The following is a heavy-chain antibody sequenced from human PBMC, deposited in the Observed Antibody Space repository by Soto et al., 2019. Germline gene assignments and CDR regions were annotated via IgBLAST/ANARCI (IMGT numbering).Heavy chain of an antibody. J-gene: IGHJ6*03. CDR2: IKQDGSGK. V-gene: IGHV3-7*01. CDR3: EREQDTYYAFWSGYYTYYYYYMDV. Sequence: EGSLRLPCAASGFTLSRYWMSWVRQAPGKGLEWVANIKQDGSGKYYVDSVKGRFTISRDNAKNSLYLQMNSLRAEDTAVYYCEREQDTYYAFWSGYYTYYYYYMDVWGKVHTVTVSS. D-gene: IGHD3-3*01. CDR1: GFTLSRYW.